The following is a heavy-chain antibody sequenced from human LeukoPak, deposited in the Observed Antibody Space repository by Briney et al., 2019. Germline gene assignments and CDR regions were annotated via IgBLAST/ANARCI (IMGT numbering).Heavy chain of an antibody. J-gene: IGHJ5*02. Sequence: GSVYVSCMPSGYTFTDYSMLLVRQAPGQGREWLGWINPSSGGANYAEKFQGRVTMTRDTSISTGYMELSRLTCDETAVYYCARGVSSIAARPPWFDPWGQGTLVTVSS. CDR1: GYTFTDYS. D-gene: IGHD6-6*01. V-gene: IGHV1-2*02. CDR2: INPSSGGA. CDR3: ARGVSSIAARPPWFDP.